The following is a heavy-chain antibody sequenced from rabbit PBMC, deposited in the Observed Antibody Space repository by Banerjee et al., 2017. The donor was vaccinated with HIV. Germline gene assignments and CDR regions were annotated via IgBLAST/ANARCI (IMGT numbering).Heavy chain of an antibody. J-gene: IGHJ4*01. CDR3: ARGWDAGGL. CDR1: GFDFSSYG. V-gene: IGHV1S45*01. D-gene: IGHD4-2*01. CDR2: IDTGSSGNT. Sequence: QEQLVESGGGLVQPGGSLKLSCKASGFDFSSYGVSWVRQAPGKGLEWIACIDTGSSGNTYYASWAKGRFTISKTSSTTVTLQMTSLTAADTATYFCARGWDAGGLWGPGTLVTVS.